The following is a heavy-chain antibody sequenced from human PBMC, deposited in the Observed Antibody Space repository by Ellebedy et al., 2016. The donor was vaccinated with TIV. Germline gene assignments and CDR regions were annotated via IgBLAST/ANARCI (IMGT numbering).Heavy chain of an antibody. CDR1: GFTFYTYA. Sequence: GESLKISCAASGFTFYTYAMAWVRQAPGKGLEWLSAIGARSEYTFYADSVKGRFTISRDNSRNTLYLEINSLRAEDTAVYYCAKVWSGGYWGQGTLVTVSS. V-gene: IGHV3-23*01. D-gene: IGHD3-10*01. J-gene: IGHJ4*02. CDR3: AKVWSGGY. CDR2: IGARSEYT.